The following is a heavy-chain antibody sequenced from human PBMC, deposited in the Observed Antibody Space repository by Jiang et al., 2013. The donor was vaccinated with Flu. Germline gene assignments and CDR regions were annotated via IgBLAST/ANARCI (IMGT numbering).Heavy chain of an antibody. J-gene: IGHJ4*02. V-gene: IGHV4-31*02. CDR2: IYYSGST. D-gene: IGHD4-17*01. CDR3: ARDPATEHYFDY. Sequence: PGKGLEWIGYIYYSGSTYYNPSLKSRVTISVDTSKNQFSLKLSSVTAADTAVYYCARDPATEHYFDYWGQGTLVTVSS.